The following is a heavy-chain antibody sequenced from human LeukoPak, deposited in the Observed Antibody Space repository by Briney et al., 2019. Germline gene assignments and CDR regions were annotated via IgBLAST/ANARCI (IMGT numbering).Heavy chain of an antibody. CDR3: ARGRRGRYSSGWYIDP. V-gene: IGHV1-8*01. CDR2: MNPNSGNT. Sequence: ASVKVSCKASGYTFTSYDINWVRQATGQGLEWMGWMNPNSGNTGYAQKFQGRVTMTRNTPISTAYMELSSLRSEDTAVYYCARGRRGRYSSGWYIDPWGQGTLVTVSS. CDR1: GYTFTSYD. J-gene: IGHJ5*02. D-gene: IGHD6-19*01.